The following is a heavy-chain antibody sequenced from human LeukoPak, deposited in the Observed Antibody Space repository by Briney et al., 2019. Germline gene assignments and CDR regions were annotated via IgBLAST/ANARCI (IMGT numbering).Heavy chain of an antibody. V-gene: IGHV1-18*01. CDR2: ISAYNGNT. Sequence: ASVKVSCKASGYTFTSYGISWVRQAPGQGLEWMGWISAYNGNTNYAQKFQGRVTITADKSTSTAYMELSSLRSEDTAVYYCARSNDFWSGLPYYYYGMDVWGQGTTVTVSS. J-gene: IGHJ6*02. D-gene: IGHD3-3*01. CDR3: ARSNDFWSGLPYYYYGMDV. CDR1: GYTFTSYG.